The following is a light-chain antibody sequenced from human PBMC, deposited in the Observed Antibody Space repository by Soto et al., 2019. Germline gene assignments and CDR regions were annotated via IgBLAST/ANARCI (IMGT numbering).Light chain of an antibody. CDR1: QSVGTY. V-gene: IGKV3-11*01. CDR2: GAS. CDR3: QQRDKWPIT. Sequence: VVLTQSTATLSLSPGERATLSCRASQSVGTYLAWYQQKPGQAPGLLIYGASNRATGIPARFSGSGSGTDFTLTISSLEPEDFALYYCQQRDKWPITFGQGTRLQI. J-gene: IGKJ5*01.